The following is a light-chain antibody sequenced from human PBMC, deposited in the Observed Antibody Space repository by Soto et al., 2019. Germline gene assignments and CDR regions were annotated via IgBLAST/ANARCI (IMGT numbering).Light chain of an antibody. CDR2: QDS. J-gene: IGLJ2*01. Sequence: SYELTQPPSVSVSPGQTASITCSGDKLGDKYACWYQQKPGQSPVLVIYQDSKRPSGIPERFPGSKSGNTAPLTISGTQAMDEGDYYCQAWDSSTPVVFGGGTKLTVL. CDR1: KLGDKY. V-gene: IGLV3-1*01. CDR3: QAWDSSTPVV.